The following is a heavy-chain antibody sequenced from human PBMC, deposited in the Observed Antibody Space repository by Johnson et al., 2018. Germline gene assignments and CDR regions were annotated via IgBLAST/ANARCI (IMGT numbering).Heavy chain of an antibody. V-gene: IGHV3-30*18. J-gene: IGHJ3*02. CDR1: GFTFSSYG. CDR2: ISKDGRNK. Sequence: QVELVESGGGVVQAGRSLRLSCAASGFTFSSYGMHWVRQAPGKGLEWVAVISKDGRNKYYADSVKGRFPISRDNSKNTLYVQMNSLRAEDTAVYYCAKDLRGYYYGAFDIGGQGTMVTVSS. D-gene: IGHD3-22*01. CDR3: AKDLRGYYYGAFDI.